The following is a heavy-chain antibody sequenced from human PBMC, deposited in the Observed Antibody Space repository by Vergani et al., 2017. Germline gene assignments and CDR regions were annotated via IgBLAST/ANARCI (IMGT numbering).Heavy chain of an antibody. D-gene: IGHD1-14*01. CDR3: ATEHSTSQHGGAFDY. J-gene: IGHJ4*02. CDR2: ISWDGGST. Sequence: EVQLVESGGVVVQPGGSLRLSCAASGFTFDDYAMHWVRQAPGKGLEWVSLISWDGGSTYSADSVKGRFTISRDNSKNSLYLQMNSLRAEDTALYYCATEHSTSQHGGAFDYWGQGTLVTVSS. V-gene: IGHV3-43D*03. CDR1: GFTFDDYA.